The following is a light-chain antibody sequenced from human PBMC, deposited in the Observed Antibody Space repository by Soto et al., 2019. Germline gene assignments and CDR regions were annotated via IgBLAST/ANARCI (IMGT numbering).Light chain of an antibody. V-gene: IGLV2-23*01. Sequence: QSVLTQPASVSGSPGQSITISCTGTSSDVGSDNVVSWYQHYPGKAPQLMIYEAFKRPSGVSSRFSGSKSGNTASLTISGLQAEDEADYYCCSHAGGDTYVFGTGTKVTVL. CDR1: SSDVGSDNV. J-gene: IGLJ1*01. CDR2: EAF. CDR3: CSHAGGDTYV.